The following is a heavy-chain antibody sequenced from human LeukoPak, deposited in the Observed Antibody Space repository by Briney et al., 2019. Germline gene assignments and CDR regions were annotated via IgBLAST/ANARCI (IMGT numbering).Heavy chain of an antibody. CDR2: INHSGST. V-gene: IGHV4-34*01. CDR3: ARWDYNSIDY. J-gene: IGHJ4*02. D-gene: IGHD3-10*01. Sequence: SETLSLTCAVYGGSFSDYYWSWIRQPPGKGLEWIGEINHSGSTNYNPTLKSRVSMSIDTSKNQFSLKLRSVTAADTAVYYCARWDYNSIDYWGQGTLVTVPS. CDR1: GGSFSDYY.